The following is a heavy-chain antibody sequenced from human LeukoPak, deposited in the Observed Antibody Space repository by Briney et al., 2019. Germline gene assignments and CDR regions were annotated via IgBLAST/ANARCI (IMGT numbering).Heavy chain of an antibody. J-gene: IGHJ6*03. V-gene: IGHV1-69*06. D-gene: IGHD6-19*01. Sequence: SVKVSCKASGGTFSSYAISWVRQAPGQGLEWMGRIIPIFGTANYAQKFQGRVTITADKSTSAAYMKLSSLRSEDTAVYYCARAIAVAGSDYYYYYMDVWGKGTTVTVSS. CDR2: IIPIFGTA. CDR3: ARAIAVAGSDYYYYYMDV. CDR1: GGTFSSYA.